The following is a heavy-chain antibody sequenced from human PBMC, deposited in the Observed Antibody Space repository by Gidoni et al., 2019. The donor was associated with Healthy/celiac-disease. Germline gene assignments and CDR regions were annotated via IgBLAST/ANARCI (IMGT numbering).Heavy chain of an antibody. Sequence: QVQLVESGGGVVKPGRSLRLSCAASGFTFSSYAMHWVRQAPGTGLEWVAVISYEGSNKYYADSVKGRFTISRDNSKNTLYLQMNSLRAEDTAVYYCARDGSWGPWIQLWSYFDYWGQGTLVTVSS. CDR2: ISYEGSNK. CDR3: ARDGSWGPWIQLWSYFDY. CDR1: GFTFSSYA. J-gene: IGHJ4*02. D-gene: IGHD5-18*01. V-gene: IGHV3-30-3*01.